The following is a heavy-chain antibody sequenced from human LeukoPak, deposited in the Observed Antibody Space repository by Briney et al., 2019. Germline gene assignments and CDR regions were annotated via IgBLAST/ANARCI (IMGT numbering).Heavy chain of an antibody. V-gene: IGHV3-30*02. CDR2: IRYGGGNK. D-gene: IGHD3-22*01. CDR3: AKDTYFSDSGHYDSYSSHYLDV. CDR1: RFTFNSYG. Sequence: AGSLRLSCAASRFTFNSYGMHRVRQAPGKGLEWVTYIRYGGGNKYYADSVKGRFSISRDYSKNPLYLQMNSLRTEDTAVYFCAKDTYFSDSGHYDSYSSHYLDVWGKGTTVSISS. J-gene: IGHJ6*03.